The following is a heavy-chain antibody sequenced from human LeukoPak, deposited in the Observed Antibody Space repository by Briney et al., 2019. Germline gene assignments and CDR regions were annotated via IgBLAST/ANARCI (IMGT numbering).Heavy chain of an antibody. CDR1: GFTFSSYS. J-gene: IGHJ4*02. D-gene: IGHD2-2*01. CDR3: AKDPGYQVVYCFDY. CDR2: ISGSGGST. Sequence: GGSLRLSCAASGFTFSSYSMSWVRQAPGKGLEWVSGISGSGGSTDYADSVKGRFTISRDNSKNTLYLQMNSLRVEDTAVYYCAKDPGYQVVYCFDYWGQGTLVTVSP. V-gene: IGHV3-23*01.